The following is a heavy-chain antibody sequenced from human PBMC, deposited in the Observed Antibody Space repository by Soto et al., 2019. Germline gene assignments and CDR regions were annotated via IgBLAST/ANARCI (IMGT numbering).Heavy chain of an antibody. J-gene: IGHJ4*02. CDR3: AGILYGDNGDS. CDR2: MNPNSGNT. Sequence: QVQLVQSGAEVKKPGASVKVSCKASGYTFTSYDINWVRQATGQGLEWMGWMNPNSGNTGHAQKFQGRVTMTRNTSIRTAYMELSSVRSEETAVYYCAGILYGDNGDSWGQGTLVTVSS. D-gene: IGHD4-17*01. V-gene: IGHV1-8*01. CDR1: GYTFTSYD.